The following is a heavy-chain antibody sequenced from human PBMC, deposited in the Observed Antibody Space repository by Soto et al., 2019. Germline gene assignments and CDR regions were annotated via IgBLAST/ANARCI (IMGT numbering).Heavy chain of an antibody. J-gene: IGHJ6*03. Sequence: QVLLVQSGAEVKKPGSSVKVSCKASGGTFSNYTISWVRQAPGQGLEWMGRIIPIFNIANYAQKFQGRVTITAVKSTSTVYMELSNPRSEDTAVYYCARVSEMGTVTEGYYYYMDVWGKGTTVTVSS. CDR3: ARVSEMGTVTEGYYYYMDV. CDR1: GGTFSNYT. D-gene: IGHD4-17*01. V-gene: IGHV1-69*02. CDR2: IIPIFNIA.